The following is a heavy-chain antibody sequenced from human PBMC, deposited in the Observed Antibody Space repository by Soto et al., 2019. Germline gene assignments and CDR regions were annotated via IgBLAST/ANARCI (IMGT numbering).Heavy chain of an antibody. V-gene: IGHV3-21*01. CDR3: ARCERSNSYYYYGMDV. CDR1: GFTFSSYS. Sequence: EVQLVESGGGLVKPGGSLRLSCAASGFTFSSYSMNWVRQAPGKGLEWVSSISSSSSYIYYADSVKGRFTISRDNSKNSLYLQMNSLRAEETAVYYWARCERSNSYYYYGMDVWGQGTTVTVSS. J-gene: IGHJ6*02. D-gene: IGHD6-6*01. CDR2: ISSSSSYI.